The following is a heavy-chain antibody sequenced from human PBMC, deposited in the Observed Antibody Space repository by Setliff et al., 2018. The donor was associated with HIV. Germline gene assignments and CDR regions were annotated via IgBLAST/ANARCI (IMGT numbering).Heavy chain of an antibody. CDR1: GFTFSSYP. CDR2: INQDGTAT. CDR3: ARHPYGVFDY. V-gene: IGHV3-7*01. D-gene: IGHD3-3*01. J-gene: IGHJ4*02. Sequence: PGGSLRLSCAVSGFTFSSYPMTWVRQAPGKGLEWVANINQDGTATFYVDSVQGRFTISRDSAQNSLYLQLNSLRAEDTGVYHCARHPYGVFDYWGQGTLVTVSS.